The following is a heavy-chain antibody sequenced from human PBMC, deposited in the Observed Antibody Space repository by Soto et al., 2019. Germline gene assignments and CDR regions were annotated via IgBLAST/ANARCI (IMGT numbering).Heavy chain of an antibody. J-gene: IGHJ4*02. CDR3: ARATPMGIAAAGTMYFDY. CDR2: IYYSGST. Sequence: SETLSLTCTVSGGSISSYYWSWIRQPPGKGLEWIGYIYYSGSTNYNPSLKSRVTISVDTSKNQFSLKLSSVTAADTAVYYCARATPMGIAAAGTMYFDYWGQGTLVTVSS. D-gene: IGHD6-13*01. CDR1: GGSISSYY. V-gene: IGHV4-59*01.